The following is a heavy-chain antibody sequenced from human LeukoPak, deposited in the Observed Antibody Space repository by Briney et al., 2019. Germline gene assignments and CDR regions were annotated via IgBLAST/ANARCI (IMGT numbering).Heavy chain of an antibody. CDR3: EREMESLANGFDL. D-gene: IGHD3-3*01. Sequence: SVKVSCKSSGDTFYNYPISWVRQAPGQGLEWMGHIILLFGSTHYAQNFHGRLTISADESTRTAFMELSSLRSEDTALYYCEREMESLANGFDLWGQGTMVTVSS. CDR2: IILLFGST. J-gene: IGHJ3*01. CDR1: GDTFYNYP. V-gene: IGHV1-69*01.